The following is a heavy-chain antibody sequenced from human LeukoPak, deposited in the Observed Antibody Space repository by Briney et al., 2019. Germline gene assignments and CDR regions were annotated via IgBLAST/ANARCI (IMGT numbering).Heavy chain of an antibody. D-gene: IGHD3-10*01. Sequence: SETLSLTCTVSGGSISSPYWTWIRQPAGKGLEWIGRFYTSGIANYNPSLKSRVTMSVDTSKNQFSLKLSSVTAADTAVYYCARTDGSGSFLGYYFDYWGQGTLVTVSS. CDR3: ARTDGSGSFLGYYFDY. CDR2: FYTSGIA. V-gene: IGHV4-4*07. CDR1: GGSISSPY. J-gene: IGHJ4*02.